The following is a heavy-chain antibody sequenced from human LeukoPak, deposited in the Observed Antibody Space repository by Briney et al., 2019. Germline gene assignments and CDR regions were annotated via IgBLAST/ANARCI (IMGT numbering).Heavy chain of an antibody. V-gene: IGHV3-23*01. CDR3: AKIRGYTYSFGDY. CDR1: GFTFRSYA. D-gene: IGHD5-18*01. J-gene: IGHJ4*02. Sequence: PGGSLRLSCAASGFTFRSYAMSWVRQAPGKGLEWVSDISESGGSTHYADSVKGRFTISRDNSKNTLYLQMNTLRAEDTAVYFCAKIRGYTYSFGDYWGQGILVTVSS. CDR2: ISESGGST.